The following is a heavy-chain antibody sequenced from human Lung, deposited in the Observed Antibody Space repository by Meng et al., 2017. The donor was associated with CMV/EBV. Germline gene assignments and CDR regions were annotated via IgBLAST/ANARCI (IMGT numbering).Heavy chain of an antibody. CDR2: INHSGST. V-gene: IGHV4-34*01. J-gene: IGHJ5*02. Sequence: SCAVYGGSFSGYYWSWIRQPPGKGLEWIGEINHSGSTNYNPSLKSRVTISVDTSKNQFSLKLSSVTAADTAVYYCARAVAAAEWFDPWGQGTLVTVSS. CDR3: ARAVAAAEWFDP. CDR1: GGSFSGYY. D-gene: IGHD6-13*01.